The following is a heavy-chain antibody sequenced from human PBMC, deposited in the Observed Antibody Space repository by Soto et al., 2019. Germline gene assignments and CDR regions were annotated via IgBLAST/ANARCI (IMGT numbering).Heavy chain of an antibody. CDR1: GFSLSSYA. D-gene: IGHD2-15*01. CDR3: AKDRRDGDFMHILVVDF. V-gene: IGHV3-30*18. CDR2: MSYDETKK. Sequence: QVQLVESGGGVVQPGGSLRLSCATSGFSLSSYAMHWVRQAPGKGLEWVALMSYDETKKYYADSVKGRFTISRDTSKNTLFLQMNNLRVEYTAVYYCAKDRRDGDFMHILVVDFWGQGALVTVSS. J-gene: IGHJ4*02.